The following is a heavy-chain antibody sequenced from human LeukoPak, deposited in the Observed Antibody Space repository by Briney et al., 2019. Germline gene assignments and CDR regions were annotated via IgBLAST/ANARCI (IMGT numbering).Heavy chain of an antibody. V-gene: IGHV4-34*01. CDR1: GGSFSGYY. Sequence: TTSETLSLTCAVYGGSFSGYYWSWIRQPPGKGLEWIGEINHSGSTNYNPSLKSRVTISVDTSKNQFSLKLSSVTAADTAVYYCARALSSGYYSLNYWGQGTLGTVSS. CDR3: ARALSSGYYSLNY. J-gene: IGHJ4*02. CDR2: INHSGST. D-gene: IGHD3-22*01.